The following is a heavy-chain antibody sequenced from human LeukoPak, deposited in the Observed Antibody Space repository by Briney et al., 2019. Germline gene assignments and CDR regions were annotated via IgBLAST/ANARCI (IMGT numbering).Heavy chain of an antibody. V-gene: IGHV3-43*02. Sequence: GGSLRLSCAASGFTFDDYAMHWVRQAPGKGLEWVSLISGDGGTTYYADSVKGRFTISRDSSKNSLYLQINSLRAEDTALYYCARPYDYYMDVWGKGTTVTVSS. J-gene: IGHJ6*03. CDR3: ARPYDYYMDV. CDR2: ISGDGGTT. CDR1: GFTFDDYA.